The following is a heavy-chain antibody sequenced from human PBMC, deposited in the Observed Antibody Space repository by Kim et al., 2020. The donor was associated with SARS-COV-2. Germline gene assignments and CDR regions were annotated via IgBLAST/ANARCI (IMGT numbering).Heavy chain of an antibody. V-gene: IGHV4-59*13. CDR3: AREYYYGSGSYWERYNWFDP. CDR1: GGSISSYY. D-gene: IGHD3-10*01. J-gene: IGHJ5*02. Sequence: SETLSLTCTVSGGSISSYYWSWIRQPPGKGLEWIGYIHYSGSTNYNPSLKSRVTISVDTSKNQFSLKLSSVTAADTAVYYCAREYYYGSGSYWERYNWFDPWGQGTLVTVSS. CDR2: IHYSGST.